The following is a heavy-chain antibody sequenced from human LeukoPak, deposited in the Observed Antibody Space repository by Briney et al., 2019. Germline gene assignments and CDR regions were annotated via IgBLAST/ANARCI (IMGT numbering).Heavy chain of an antibody. Sequence: SVKVSCKASGGTFSSYAISWVRQAPGQGLEWMGRIIPILGIANYAQKFQGRVTITADKSTSTAYMELSSLRSEDTAVYYCASRGQTTYCGGDCYSGYYGMDVWGQGTTVTVSS. CDR2: IIPILGIA. D-gene: IGHD2-21*02. J-gene: IGHJ6*02. CDR1: GGTFSSYA. CDR3: ASRGQTTYCGGDCYSGYYGMDV. V-gene: IGHV1-69*04.